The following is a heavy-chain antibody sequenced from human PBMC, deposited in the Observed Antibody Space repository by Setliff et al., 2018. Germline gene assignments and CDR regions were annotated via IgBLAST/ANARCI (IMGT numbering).Heavy chain of an antibody. J-gene: IGHJ6*02. CDR2: ISTSGNT. Sequence: PSETLSLTCTVSGGSISGYYWSWIRQPPGKSLEWIGRISTSGNTNYNPSLKSRVTVSLDTSKNQFSLKLTSMTAADTAVYYCARDQWVRSPPLYFSYSMDVWGQGTTVTVSS. CDR3: ARDQWVRSPPLYFSYSMDV. D-gene: IGHD5-12*01. V-gene: IGHV4-4*07. CDR1: GGSISGYY.